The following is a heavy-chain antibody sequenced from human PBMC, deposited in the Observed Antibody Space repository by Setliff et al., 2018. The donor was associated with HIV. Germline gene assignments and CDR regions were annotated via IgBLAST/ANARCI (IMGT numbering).Heavy chain of an antibody. Sequence: SETLSLTCAVYGGSFSEYYWSWIRQSPGKGLEWIGEINHSGCTHYNPPLKSRATISVDTSKNQFSLRLNSVTAADTAVYYCARGATLLPGYSDRWEYFYMDVWGKGTTVTVSS. CDR1: GGSFSEYY. D-gene: IGHD5-12*01. J-gene: IGHJ6*03. CDR3: ARGATLLPGYSDRWEYFYMDV. V-gene: IGHV4-34*01. CDR2: INHSGCT.